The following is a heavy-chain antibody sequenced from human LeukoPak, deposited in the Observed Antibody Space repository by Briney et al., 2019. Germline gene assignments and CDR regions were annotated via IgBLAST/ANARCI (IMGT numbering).Heavy chain of an antibody. J-gene: IGHJ6*03. V-gene: IGHV4-61*02. CDR1: GGSISSGSYY. Sequence: SETLSLTCTVSGGSISSGSYYWSWIRQPAGKGLEWIGRIYTSGSTNYNPSLKSRVTISVDTPKNQFILKLTSWTAATPAGSSCANTRNTIFGVVNLRYMDIWGKGTPVTASS. D-gene: IGHD3-3*01. CDR2: IYTSGST. CDR3: ANTRNTIFGVVNLRYMDI.